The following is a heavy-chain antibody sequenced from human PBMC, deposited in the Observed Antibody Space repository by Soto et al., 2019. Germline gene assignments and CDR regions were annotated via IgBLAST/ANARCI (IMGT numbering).Heavy chain of an antibody. Sequence: GGSLRLSCAASGFTFLTYWMNWVRQAPGKGLEWVANIKYDGSDQFYVDSVKGRFTVSRDNAKNSLYLHMDSLRVEDTAVYYCARDPAAGGLDVWGRGTTVTVSS. CDR3: ARDPAAGGLDV. J-gene: IGHJ6*02. V-gene: IGHV3-7*01. D-gene: IGHD2-2*01. CDR2: IKYDGSDQ. CDR1: GFTFLTYW.